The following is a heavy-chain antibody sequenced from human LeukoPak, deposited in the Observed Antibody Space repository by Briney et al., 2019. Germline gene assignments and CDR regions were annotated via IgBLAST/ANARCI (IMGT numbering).Heavy chain of an antibody. J-gene: IGHJ4*02. CDR2: IYHGGGT. Sequence: GGSLRLSCAASGFTVSSHYMSWVRQAPGKGLERVSIIYHGGGTYYADSVKGRFTISRDNSKNTVHLQMNSLRAEDTAVYYCVRFLRGGNEMFDYRGQGTLVTVSS. CDR1: GFTVSSHY. CDR3: VRFLRGGNEMFDY. D-gene: IGHD3-10*01. V-gene: IGHV3-53*01.